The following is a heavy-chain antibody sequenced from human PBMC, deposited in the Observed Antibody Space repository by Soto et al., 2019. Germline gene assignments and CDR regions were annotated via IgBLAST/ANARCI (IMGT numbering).Heavy chain of an antibody. CDR2: ISKDGSVN. CDR1: GFMFSRYA. D-gene: IGHD3-3*01. V-gene: IGHV3-30-3*01. Sequence: QVQLVESGGRVVQPGGSLRLSCAASGFMFSRYAIHWVRQAPGKGLEWVAVISKDGSVNYYADSVRGRFSISRDKSKNTVYLEMNGMRADDPAVFYCARSRSGAVPDSFGYWGQGTLVTVSS. J-gene: IGHJ1*01. CDR3: ARSRSGAVPDSFGY.